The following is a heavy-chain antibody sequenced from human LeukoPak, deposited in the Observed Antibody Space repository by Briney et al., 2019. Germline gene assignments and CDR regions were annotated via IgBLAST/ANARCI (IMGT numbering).Heavy chain of an antibody. J-gene: IGHJ5*02. CDR1: GGSISSGGYY. CDR3: ARLWTTVTANPNWFDP. D-gene: IGHD4-17*01. CDR2: IYYSGST. V-gene: IGHV4-31*03. Sequence: PSETLSLTCTVSGGSISSGGYYWSWIRQHPGKGLEWIGYIYYSGSTYYNPSLKSRVTISVDTSKNQFSLKLSSVTAADTAVYYCARLWTTVTANPNWFDPWGQGTLVTVSS.